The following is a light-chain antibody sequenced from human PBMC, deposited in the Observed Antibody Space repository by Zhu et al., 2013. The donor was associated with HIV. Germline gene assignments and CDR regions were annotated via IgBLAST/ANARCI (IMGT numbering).Light chain of an antibody. CDR2: VNN. V-gene: IGLV1-40*01. Sequence: QSVLTQPPSVSGAPGQRVTISCTGSSSNIGAGYDVHWYQQLPGTAPKLLIYVNNNRPSGVPDRFSGSKSTTSASLAITGLQAEDGADYYCHSYDSSLNGWVFGGGTKLTVL. J-gene: IGLJ3*02. CDR1: SSNIGAGYD. CDR3: HSYDSSLNGWV.